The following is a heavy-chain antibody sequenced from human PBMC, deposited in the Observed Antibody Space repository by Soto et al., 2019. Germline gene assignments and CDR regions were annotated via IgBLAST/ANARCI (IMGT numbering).Heavy chain of an antibody. D-gene: IGHD5-18*01. CDR2: IIPIFGTA. CDR3: ASHDTEYAFDI. Sequence: QVQLVQSGAEVKKPGSSVKVSCKASGGTFSSYAISWVRQAPGQGLEWMGGIIPIFGTANYAQKFQGRVTNTADESTSPANRYRSSLRSEDTAGYYCASHDTEYAFDIWGQGTIVTVSS. J-gene: IGHJ3*02. CDR1: GGTFSSYA. V-gene: IGHV1-69*12.